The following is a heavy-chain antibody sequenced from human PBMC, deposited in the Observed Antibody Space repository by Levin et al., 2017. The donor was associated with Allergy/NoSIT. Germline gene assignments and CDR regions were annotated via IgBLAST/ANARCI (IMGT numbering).Heavy chain of an antibody. CDR1: GFTFSSYA. D-gene: IGHD5-18*01. Sequence: PGGSLRLSCAASGFTFSSYAMSWVRQAPGKGLEWVSAISGSGGSTYYADSVKGRFTISRDNSKNTLYLQMNSLRAEDTAVYYCARRYSYGYLMRGQPPDYWGQGTRVTVSS. CDR3: ARRYSYGYLMRGQPPDY. CDR2: ISGSGGST. J-gene: IGHJ4*02. V-gene: IGHV3-23*01.